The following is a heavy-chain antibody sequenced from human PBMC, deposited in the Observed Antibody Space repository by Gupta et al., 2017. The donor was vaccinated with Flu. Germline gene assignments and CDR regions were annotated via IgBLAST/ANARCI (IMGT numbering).Heavy chain of an antibody. Sequence: EVQLVESGGGLVHTGRYLRLYCSASGFTFDDYAIHLVRQAHGNGLRWVAGINWNSGSIGYADSVKGRFTISRDNAKNSLYLQMNSMRAEDTALYYCAKGRRSITIFGVIDYWGQGTLVTVSS. V-gene: IGHV3-9*01. J-gene: IGHJ4*02. D-gene: IGHD3-3*01. CDR2: INWNSGSI. CDR3: AKGRRSITIFGVIDY. CDR1: GFTFDDYA.